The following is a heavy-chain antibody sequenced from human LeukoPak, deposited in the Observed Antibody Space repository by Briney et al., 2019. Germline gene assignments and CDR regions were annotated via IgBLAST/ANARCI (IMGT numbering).Heavy chain of an antibody. CDR2: FDPEDGET. CDR3: ATSARYCSSTSCYSFDY. V-gene: IGHV1-24*01. D-gene: IGHD2-2*02. J-gene: IGHJ4*02. Sequence: ASVKVSCKASGGTFSSYAISWVRQAPGQGLEWMGGFDPEDGETIYAQKFQGRVTMTEDTSTDTAYMELSSLRSEDTAVYYCATSARYCSSTSCYSFDYWGQATLVTVSS. CDR1: GGTFSSYA.